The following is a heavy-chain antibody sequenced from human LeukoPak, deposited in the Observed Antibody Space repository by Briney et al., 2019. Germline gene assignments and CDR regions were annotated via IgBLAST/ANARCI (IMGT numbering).Heavy chain of an antibody. CDR2: ISYDGSNK. J-gene: IGHJ4*02. CDR3: ARDFSAVVDY. V-gene: IGHV3-30*04. Sequence: PGRSLRLSCAASGFTFSSYAMHWVRQAPGKGLEWVAVISYDGSNKYYADSVKGRFTISRDNSKNTLYLQMNSLRAEDTAVYYCARDFSAVVDYWGRGTLVTVSS. D-gene: IGHD2-2*01. CDR1: GFTFSSYA.